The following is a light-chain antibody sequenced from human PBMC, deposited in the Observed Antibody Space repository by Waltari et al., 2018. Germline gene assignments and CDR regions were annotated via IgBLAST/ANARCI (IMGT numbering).Light chain of an antibody. CDR1: QDINGS. Sequence: DIQLTQSPSSLSASAGDRVTIACRASQDINGSLAWYQHKPGKAPNLLLYAASTLHSGVPSRFSGSGSGTDFTLTISGLQADDVATYFCQKYNRAPRTFGQGTYVEMK. J-gene: IGKJ1*01. CDR3: QKYNRAPRT. V-gene: IGKV1-27*01. CDR2: AAS.